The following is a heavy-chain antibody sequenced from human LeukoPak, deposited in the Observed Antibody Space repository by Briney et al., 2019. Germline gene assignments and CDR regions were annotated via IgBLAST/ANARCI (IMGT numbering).Heavy chain of an antibody. V-gene: IGHV3-9*01. CDR2: ISWNSGSI. CDR3: ARDPDSGSRYYFDY. CDR1: GFTFDDYA. Sequence: PGGSLRLSCAASGFTFDDYAMHWVRQAPGKGLEWVSGISWNSGSIGYADSVKGRFTISRDNAKNSLYLQMNSLRAEDTAVYYCARDPDSGSRYYFDYWGQGTLVTVSS. J-gene: IGHJ4*02. D-gene: IGHD5-12*01.